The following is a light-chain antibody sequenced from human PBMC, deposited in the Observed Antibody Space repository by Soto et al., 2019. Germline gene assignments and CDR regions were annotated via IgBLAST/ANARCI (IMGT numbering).Light chain of an antibody. V-gene: IGKV1-5*01. Sequence: IQMTQSPSTLSASVGDRVTTTCRASQSILTWLAWYQQKPGKVPKLLIYDASSLESGVPSRFSGSGSGTEFTLTISSLQPDDFATYYCQQYNSYKGTFGQGTKVDI. J-gene: IGKJ1*01. CDR1: QSILTW. CDR2: DAS. CDR3: QQYNSYKGT.